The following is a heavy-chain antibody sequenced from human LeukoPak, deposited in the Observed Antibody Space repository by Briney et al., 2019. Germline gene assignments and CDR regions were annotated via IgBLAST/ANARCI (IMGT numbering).Heavy chain of an antibody. CDR1: GFTFSSYA. D-gene: IGHD4-17*01. J-gene: IGHJ4*02. CDR3: AKDSYGDYAFDY. V-gene: IGHV3-23*01. CDR2: ISGSGGST. Sequence: GGSLRLSCAASGFTFSSYAMSWVRQAPGKGLEWVSAISGSGGSTYYADSVKGRFTNSRDNSKNTLYLQMNSLRAEDTAVYYCAKDSYGDYAFDYWGQGTLVTVSS.